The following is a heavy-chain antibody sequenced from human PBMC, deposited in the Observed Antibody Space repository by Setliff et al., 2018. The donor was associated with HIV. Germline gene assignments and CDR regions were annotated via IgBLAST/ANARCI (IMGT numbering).Heavy chain of an antibody. D-gene: IGHD2-21*02. CDR1: GNTFTSHY. Sequence: ASVKVSCKASGNTFTSHYIHWVRQAPGQGLEWMGIINTSGVGTTYAQKLQGRVSMTRDRSTNTVYLELSSLRSEDTAVYYCASATRVTDDAFDIWGQGTMVTVSS. J-gene: IGHJ3*02. CDR2: INTSGVGT. V-gene: IGHV1-46*01. CDR3: ASATRVTDDAFDI.